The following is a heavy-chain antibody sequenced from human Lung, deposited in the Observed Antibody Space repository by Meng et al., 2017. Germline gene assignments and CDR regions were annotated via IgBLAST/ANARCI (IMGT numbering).Heavy chain of an antibody. J-gene: IGHJ4*02. CDR1: GGSFSYYY. CDR2: INHSGST. D-gene: IGHD4-11*01. V-gene: IGHV4-34*01. Sequence: QRWGSGLLKPSGTLSLTCVVSGGSFSYYYWSWIRQPPGKGLEWIGEINHSGSTNYNPSLESRATISVDTSQNNLSLKLSSVTAADSAVYYCARGPTTMAHDFDYWGQGTLVTVSS. CDR3: ARGPTTMAHDFDY.